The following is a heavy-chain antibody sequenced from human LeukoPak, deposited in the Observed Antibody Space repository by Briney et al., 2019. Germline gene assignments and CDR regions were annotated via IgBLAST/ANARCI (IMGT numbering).Heavy chain of an antibody. CDR3: ARAPRGDLDY. CDR2: IISDGSST. D-gene: IGHD3-16*01. CDR1: GFTFSSYW. V-gene: IGHV3-74*01. J-gene: IGHJ4*02. Sequence: GGSLRLSCAASGFTFSSYWMHWVRQAPGKGLVWVSRIISDGSSTSYADSVKGRFTISRDNAKNTLYLQMNSLRAEDTAVYHCARAPRGDLDYWGQGTLVTVSS.